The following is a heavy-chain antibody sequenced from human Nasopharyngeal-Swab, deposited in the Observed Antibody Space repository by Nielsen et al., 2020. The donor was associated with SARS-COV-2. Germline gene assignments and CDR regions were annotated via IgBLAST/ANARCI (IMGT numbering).Heavy chain of an antibody. CDR2: IDPSDSYT. Sequence: GGSLRLSCKGSGYTFTSYWISWVRQMPGKGLEWMGRIDPSDSYTNYNPSFQGHVTISVDKSISTAYLQWSSLKASDTAMYYCARGRPSSGSSAYYYYGMDVWGQGTTVTV. CDR1: GYTFTSYW. D-gene: IGHD1-26*01. J-gene: IGHJ6*02. V-gene: IGHV5-10-1*01. CDR3: ARGRPSSGSSAYYYYGMDV.